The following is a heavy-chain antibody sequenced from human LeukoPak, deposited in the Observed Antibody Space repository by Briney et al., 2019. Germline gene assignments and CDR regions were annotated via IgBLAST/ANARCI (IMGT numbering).Heavy chain of an antibody. CDR3: ARVGFYYSDRVLDY. Sequence: ASVKVSCKASGYTFTVYYMHWVRQAPGHGLEGVGMINPSGGTTSYAQNFQGRLTMTRDTSTRTVYMELSSLKSEDTAVYYCARVGFYYSDRVLDYWGQGTLVTVSS. CDR2: INPSGGTT. J-gene: IGHJ4*02. D-gene: IGHD3-9*01. V-gene: IGHV1-46*01. CDR1: GYTFTVYY.